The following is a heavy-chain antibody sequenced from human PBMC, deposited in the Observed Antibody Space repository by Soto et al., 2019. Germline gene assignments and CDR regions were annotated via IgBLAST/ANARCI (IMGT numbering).Heavy chain of an antibody. CDR2: FDPEDGET. Sequence: ASVKVSCKVSGYTLTELSMHWVRQAPGKGLEWMGGFDPEDGETIYAQKFQGRVTMTEDTSTDTAYMELSSLRSEDTAVYYCATSDPRNYCDSSGLDYWGQGTLVTVSS. CDR3: ATSDPRNYCDSSGLDY. V-gene: IGHV1-24*01. D-gene: IGHD3-22*01. J-gene: IGHJ4*02. CDR1: GYTLTELS.